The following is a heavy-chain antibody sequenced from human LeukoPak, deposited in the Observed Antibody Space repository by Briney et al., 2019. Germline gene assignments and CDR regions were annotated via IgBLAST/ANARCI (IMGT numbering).Heavy chain of an antibody. CDR1: GYTFTSYA. Sequence: SSVKVSCKASGYTFTSYAMHWVRQAPGQRLEWMGWINAGNCNTKYPQMLQGRVTITRGTSASTPYMELSRLRYEVTGVYYCERGIVRVGHDPWGQGTMVTVSS. V-gene: IGHV1-3*01. CDR3: ERGIVRVGHDP. CDR2: INAGNCNT. J-gene: IGHJ5*02. D-gene: IGHD2/OR15-2a*01.